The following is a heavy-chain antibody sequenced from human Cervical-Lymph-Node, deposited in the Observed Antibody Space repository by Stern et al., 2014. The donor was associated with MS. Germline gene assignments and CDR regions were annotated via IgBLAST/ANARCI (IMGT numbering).Heavy chain of an antibody. Sequence: EQLVESGGGVVQPGRSLRLSCAASGFTFSNSGMHWVRPAPGRGLEWVALISYDGSSRIYADSVKGRFTISRDTSKNTLYLQMNSLRADDTAVYYCAKAPVVYSAPLDYWGQGTLVTVSS. D-gene: IGHD4-23*01. J-gene: IGHJ4*02. CDR1: GFTFSNSG. CDR3: AKAPVVYSAPLDY. CDR2: ISYDGSSR. V-gene: IGHV3-30*18.